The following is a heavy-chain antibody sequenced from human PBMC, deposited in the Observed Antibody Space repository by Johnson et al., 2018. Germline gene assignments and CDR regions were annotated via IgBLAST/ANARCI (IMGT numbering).Heavy chain of an antibody. CDR2: IYPSDSDT. CDR3: ARHLVCSGGSCYGNDAFDI. Sequence: VQLVQSGAEVKKPGESLKISCKGSGYSFTSYWIGWVRQMPGKGLEWMGIIYPSDSDTRYSPSFQGQVTISADKSISTAYLHWNSLKASDTAMYYCARHLVCSGGSCYGNDAFDIWGQGTMVTVSS. V-gene: IGHV5-51*01. J-gene: IGHJ3*02. D-gene: IGHD2-15*01. CDR1: GYSFTSYW.